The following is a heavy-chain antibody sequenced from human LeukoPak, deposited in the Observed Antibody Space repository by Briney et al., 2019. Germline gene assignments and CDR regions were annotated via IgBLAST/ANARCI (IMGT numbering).Heavy chain of an antibody. V-gene: IGHV4-4*02. CDR3: ARGTYYDSSGSHYYYGMDV. J-gene: IGHJ6*04. D-gene: IGHD3-22*01. Sequence: PSETLSLTCAVSGGTISSSNWWSWVRQPPGKGVEWIGKIYHSGSTNYNPSLKSRVTISVDKSKNQFSLKLSSVTAADTAVYYCARGTYYDSSGSHYYYGMDVWGEGTTVTVSS. CDR2: IYHSGST. CDR1: GGTISSSNW.